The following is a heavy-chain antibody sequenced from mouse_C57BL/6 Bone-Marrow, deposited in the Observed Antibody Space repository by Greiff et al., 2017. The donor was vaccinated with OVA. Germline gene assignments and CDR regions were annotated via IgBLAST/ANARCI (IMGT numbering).Heavy chain of an antibody. J-gene: IGHJ1*03. Sequence: VQLQQSGAELVRPGTSVKVSCKASGYAFTNYLIEWVKQRPGQGLEWIGVINPGSGGTNYNEKFKGKATLTADKSSSTAYMKLSSLTSEVSAVYFCARGADWDEGYFDVWGTGTTVTVSS. CDR3: ARGADWDEGYFDV. CDR1: GYAFTNYL. D-gene: IGHD4-1*01. V-gene: IGHV1-54*01. CDR2: INPGSGGT.